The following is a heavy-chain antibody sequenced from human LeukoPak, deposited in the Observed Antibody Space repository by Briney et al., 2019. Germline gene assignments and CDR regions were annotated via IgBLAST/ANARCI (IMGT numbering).Heavy chain of an antibody. CDR1: GFTFSSYG. J-gene: IGHJ4*02. CDR2: ISYDGSNK. CDR3: AKMQQLGFDY. D-gene: IGHD6-13*01. Sequence: PGRSLRLSCAASGFTFSSYGMHWVRQAPGKGLEWVAVISYDGSNKYYADSVKGRFTISRDNSKNTLYLQMNSLRAEDTAVYYCAKMQQLGFDYWGQGTLVTVSS. V-gene: IGHV3-30*18.